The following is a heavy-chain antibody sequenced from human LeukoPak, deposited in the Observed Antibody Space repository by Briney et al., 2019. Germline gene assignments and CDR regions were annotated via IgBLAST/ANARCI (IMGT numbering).Heavy chain of an antibody. Sequence: PSETLSLTCTVSGGSISSYYWSWIRQPPGKGLEWIGYLGYSGGPRYNPSLKSRVTMSVDTSRNQFSLNVNSVTAADTAMYYCARLSTGNSGYLPFDYWGQGTLVTVSS. CDR1: GGSISSYY. J-gene: IGHJ4*02. D-gene: IGHD5-12*01. V-gene: IGHV4-59*12. CDR2: LGYSGGP. CDR3: ARLSTGNSGYLPFDY.